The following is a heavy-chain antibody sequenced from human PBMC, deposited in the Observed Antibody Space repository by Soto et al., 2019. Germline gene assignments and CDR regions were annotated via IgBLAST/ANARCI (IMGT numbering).Heavy chain of an antibody. V-gene: IGHV1-69*01. D-gene: IGHD5-12*01. CDR3: ATYGPLMSGYDSPLDY. J-gene: IGHJ4*02. CDR2: IIPIFATA. CDR1: GGTFTSFG. Sequence: QVQLVQSGAEVKRPGSSVKVSCKASGGTFTSFGISWVRQAPGQGLEWVGGIIPIFATANYAQKFLGRVAITADESTSTAYMGLSSLRSDDTAVFYCATYGPLMSGYDSPLDYWGQGTLVTVSS.